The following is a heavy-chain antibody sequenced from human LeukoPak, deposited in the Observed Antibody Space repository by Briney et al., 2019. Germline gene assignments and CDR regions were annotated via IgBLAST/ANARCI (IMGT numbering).Heavy chain of an antibody. CDR1: GFSFDDLG. CDR2: VNWNGAST. D-gene: IGHD3-22*01. J-gene: IGHJ3*02. CDR3: ASSWYYDSSGYPLDALDI. V-gene: IGHV3-20*04. Sequence: TGGSLRLSCAASGFSFDDLGMTWVRQVPGKGLEWVAGVNWNGASTGYADSVRGRFTISRDNAKNTLYLQMNSLRAEDTAVYYCASSWYYDSSGYPLDALDIWGQGTMVTVSS.